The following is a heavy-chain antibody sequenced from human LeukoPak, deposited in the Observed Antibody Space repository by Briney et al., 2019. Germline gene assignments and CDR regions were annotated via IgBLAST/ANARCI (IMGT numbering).Heavy chain of an antibody. J-gene: IGHJ3*02. D-gene: IGHD2-21*02. Sequence: SETLSLTCTVSGGSISSYYWSWIRQPPGKGLEWIGYIYYSGSTNYNPSLKSRVTISVDTSKNQFSLKLSSVTAADTAVYYCARECGGDCYDAFDIWGQGTMVTVSS. CDR2: IYYSGST. CDR3: ARECGGDCYDAFDI. CDR1: GGSISSYY. V-gene: IGHV4-59*01.